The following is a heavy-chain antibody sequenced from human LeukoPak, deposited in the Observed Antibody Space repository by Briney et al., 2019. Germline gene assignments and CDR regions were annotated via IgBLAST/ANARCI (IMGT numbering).Heavy chain of an antibody. CDR3: VREIVVTGIRIMDV. CDR2: IYSDGST. V-gene: IGHV3-53*01. D-gene: IGHD2-21*02. CDR1: GLTVRNNY. Sequence: GGSLRLSCAASGLTVRNNYMSWVRQAPGKGLEWVSVIYSDGSTYYEDSVKGRFTISRDTSKNTLSLQMNSLRAEDTAVYYCVREIVVTGIRIMDVWGKGTTVIVSS. J-gene: IGHJ6*03.